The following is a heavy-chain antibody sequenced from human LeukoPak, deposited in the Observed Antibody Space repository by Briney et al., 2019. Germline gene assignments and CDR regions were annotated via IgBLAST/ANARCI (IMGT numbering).Heavy chain of an antibody. Sequence: GGSLRLSCAASGFTFISYAMSWVRQAPGKGLEWVSAISGSGGTSTYYADSVKGRFTISRDNSKNTVNLQMNSLRAEDTAVYYRAKGYDFWTLYYFDYWGQGTLVTVSS. CDR2: ISGSGGTST. V-gene: IGHV3-23*01. CDR1: GFTFISYA. CDR3: AKGYDFWTLYYFDY. J-gene: IGHJ4*02. D-gene: IGHD3-3*01.